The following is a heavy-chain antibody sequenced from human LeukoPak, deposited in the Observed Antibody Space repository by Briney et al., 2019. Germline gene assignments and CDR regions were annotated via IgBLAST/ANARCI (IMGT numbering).Heavy chain of an antibody. CDR2: ISSSSSYI. CDR1: GFTFSSYS. Sequence: GSLRLSCAASGFTFSSYSMNWVRQAPGKGLEWVSSISSSSSYIYYADSVKGRFTISRDNAKSSLYLQMNSLRGEDTALYYCAKDLGDEVVPAAIDYWGQGTLVTVSS. D-gene: IGHD2-2*01. J-gene: IGHJ4*02. CDR3: AKDLGDEVVPAAIDY. V-gene: IGHV3-21*04.